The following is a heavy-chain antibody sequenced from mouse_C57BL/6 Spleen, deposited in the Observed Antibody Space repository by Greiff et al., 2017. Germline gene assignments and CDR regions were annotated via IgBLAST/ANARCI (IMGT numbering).Heavy chain of an antibody. D-gene: IGHD1-1*01. Sequence: DVHLVESGGGLVKPGGSLKLSCAASGFTFSSYAMSWVRQTPEKRLEWVATISDGGSYTYYPDNVKGRFTISRDNAKNNLYLQMSHLKSEDTAMYYCARDNYYGSYFDYWGQGTTLTVSS. CDR2: ISDGGSYT. CDR3: ARDNYYGSYFDY. J-gene: IGHJ2*01. V-gene: IGHV5-4*01. CDR1: GFTFSSYA.